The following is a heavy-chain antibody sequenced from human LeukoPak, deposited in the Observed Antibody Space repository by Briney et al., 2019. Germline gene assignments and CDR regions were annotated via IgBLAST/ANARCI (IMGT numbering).Heavy chain of an antibody. D-gene: IGHD6-19*01. CDR2: INPSGGST. Sequence: ASVKVSCKASGYTFTSYYMHWVRQAPGQGLEWMGIINPSGGSTNYAQKFQGRVTITADESTSTAYMELSSLRSEDTAVYYCARERRSSGWSYYFDYWGQGTLVTVSS. J-gene: IGHJ4*02. CDR3: ARERRSSGWSYYFDY. V-gene: IGHV1-46*01. CDR1: GYTFTSYY.